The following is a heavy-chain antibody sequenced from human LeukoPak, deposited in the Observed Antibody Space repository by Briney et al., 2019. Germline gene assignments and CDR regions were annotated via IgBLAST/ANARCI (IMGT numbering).Heavy chain of an antibody. V-gene: IGHV4-31*03. CDR3: ARLGEPECYFDY. Sequence: SQTLSPTCTVSGGSISSGGYYWSWIRQHPGKGLEWIGYIYYSGSTYYNPSLKSRVTISVDTSKNQFSLKLSSVTAADTAVYYCARLGEPECYFDYWGQGTLVTVSS. J-gene: IGHJ4*02. CDR1: GGSISSGGYY. CDR2: IYYSGST. D-gene: IGHD3-3*01.